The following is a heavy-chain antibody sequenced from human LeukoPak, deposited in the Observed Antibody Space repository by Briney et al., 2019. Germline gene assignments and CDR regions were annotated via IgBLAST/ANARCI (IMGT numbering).Heavy chain of an antibody. Sequence: GASVKVSCKASGYTFTGYYMHWVRQAPGQGREWMGWINPNSGGTNYAQKFQGRVTMTRDTSISTAYMELSRLRSDDTAVYYCARIITMVRGVTLGAFDIWGQGTMVTVSS. CDR3: ARIITMVRGVTLGAFDI. D-gene: IGHD3-10*01. J-gene: IGHJ3*02. V-gene: IGHV1-2*02. CDR1: GYTFTGYY. CDR2: INPNSGGT.